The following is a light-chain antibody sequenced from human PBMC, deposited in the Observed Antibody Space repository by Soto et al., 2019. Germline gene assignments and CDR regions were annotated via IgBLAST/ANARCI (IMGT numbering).Light chain of an antibody. CDR3: QQYDNSPIT. J-gene: IGKJ5*01. CDR1: QSISSSF. CDR2: GAS. V-gene: IGKV3-20*01. Sequence: EIVLTQSPGILSLSPGERASLSCGASQSISSSFLAWYQQKPGQAPRLLIYGASSRATGIPDRFSGTGSETDFTLTIRRLEPEDFAVYYCQQYDNSPITVGQGTRLEIK.